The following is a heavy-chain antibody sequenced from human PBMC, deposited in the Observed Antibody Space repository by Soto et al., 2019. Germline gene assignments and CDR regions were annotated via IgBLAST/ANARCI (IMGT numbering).Heavy chain of an antibody. D-gene: IGHD6-19*01. CDR2: IIPIFDTA. Sequence: QVQLVQSGSEVKKPGSSVKVSCKASGGSFSSYGITWVRQVPGQGLEWMGTIIPIFDTANYAQKFQGRVTITADKSTTTGYMELKSLRSEATAVYYCASAQWIYGLDVWGQGTTVTVSS. CDR3: ASAQWIYGLDV. V-gene: IGHV1-69*06. CDR1: GGSFSSYG. J-gene: IGHJ6*02.